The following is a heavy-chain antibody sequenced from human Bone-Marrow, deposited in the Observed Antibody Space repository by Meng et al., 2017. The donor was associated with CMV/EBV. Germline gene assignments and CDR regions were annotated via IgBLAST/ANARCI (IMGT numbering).Heavy chain of an antibody. Sequence: SETLSLTCTVSGGSISSSSYYWGWIRQPPGKGLEWIGSIYYSGSTYYNPSLKSRVTISVDTSKNQFSLKLSSVTAADTAVYYCAREHRGNRYNWFDPWGQGTPVTVSS. CDR1: GGSISSSSYY. J-gene: IGHJ5*02. CDR2: IYYSGST. V-gene: IGHV4-39*07. D-gene: IGHD1-14*01. CDR3: AREHRGNRYNWFDP.